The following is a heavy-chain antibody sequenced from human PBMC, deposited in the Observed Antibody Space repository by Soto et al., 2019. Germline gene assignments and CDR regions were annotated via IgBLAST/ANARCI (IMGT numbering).Heavy chain of an antibody. V-gene: IGHV3-21*01. CDR3: ARAPGVLGGGWFDP. CDR1: GFTFSSYS. D-gene: IGHD3-10*01. CDR2: ISSSSSYI. J-gene: IGHJ5*02. Sequence: EVQLVESGGGLVKPGGSLRLSCAASGFTFSSYSMNWVRQAPGKGLEWVSSISSSSSYIYYADSMKGRFTISRDNAKNSLYLQMNSLRAEDTAVYYCARAPGVLGGGWFDPWGQGTLVTVSS.